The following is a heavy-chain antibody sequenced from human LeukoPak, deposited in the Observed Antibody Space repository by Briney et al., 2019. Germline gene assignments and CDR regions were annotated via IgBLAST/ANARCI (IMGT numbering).Heavy chain of an antibody. J-gene: IGHJ5*02. D-gene: IGHD3-9*01. Sequence: SQTLPLTCTVSGGSISSGSYYWSWIRQPAGKGLEWIGRIYTSGSTNYSPSLKSRVTISVDTSKNQFSLKLSSVTDADTAVYYCARSSGVLRYFDWSQTKGWFDPWGQGTLVTVSS. CDR3: ARSSGVLRYFDWSQTKGWFDP. V-gene: IGHV4-61*02. CDR1: GGSISSGSYY. CDR2: IYTSGST.